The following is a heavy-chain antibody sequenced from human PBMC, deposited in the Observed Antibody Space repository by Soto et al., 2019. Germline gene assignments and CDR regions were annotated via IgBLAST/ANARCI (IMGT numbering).Heavy chain of an antibody. V-gene: IGHV3-33*01. J-gene: IGHJ6*02. Sequence: PGGSLRLSCAASGFTFSSYGMHWVRQAPGKGLEWVAVIWYDGSNKYYADSVKGRFTISRDNSKNTLYLQMNSLRAEDTAVYYCAREVVTDAMRIEYYYYYYGMDVWGQGTTVTVSS. CDR2: IWYDGSNK. D-gene: IGHD2-2*01. CDR3: AREVVTDAMRIEYYYYYYGMDV. CDR1: GFTFSSYG.